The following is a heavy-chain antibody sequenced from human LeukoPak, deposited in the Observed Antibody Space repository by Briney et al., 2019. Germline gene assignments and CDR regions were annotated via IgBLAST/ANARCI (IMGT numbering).Heavy chain of an antibody. CDR3: ARESMVRGVRAFDI. Sequence: GASVKVSCKASGYTFTGYYMHWVRQAPGQGLEWMGWINPNSGGTNCAQKFQGRVTMTRDTSISTAYMELSRLRSDDTAVYYCARESMVRGVRAFDIWGQGTMVTVSS. J-gene: IGHJ3*02. CDR2: INPNSGGT. CDR1: GYTFTGYY. D-gene: IGHD3-10*01. V-gene: IGHV1-2*02.